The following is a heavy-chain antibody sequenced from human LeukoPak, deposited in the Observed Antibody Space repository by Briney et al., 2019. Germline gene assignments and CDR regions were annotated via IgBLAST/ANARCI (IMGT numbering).Heavy chain of an antibody. J-gene: IGHJ4*02. V-gene: IGHV4-59*12. Sequence: SETLSLTCTVSGGSISSYYWSWIRQPPGKGLEWIGYIYHSGSTYYNPSLKSRVTISVDRSKNQFSLKLSSVTAADTAVYYCARYSYGQNRFDYWGQGTLVTVSS. CDR3: ARYSYGQNRFDY. CDR1: GGSISSYY. CDR2: IYHSGST. D-gene: IGHD5-18*01.